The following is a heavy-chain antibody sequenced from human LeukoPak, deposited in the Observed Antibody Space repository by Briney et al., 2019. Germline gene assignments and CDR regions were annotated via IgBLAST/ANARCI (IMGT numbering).Heavy chain of an antibody. CDR3: ARFPYYYYYYMDV. CDR2: IYHSGST. Sequence: SETLSLTCTVSGYSISSGYYWGWIRQPPGKGLAWIGSIYHSGSTYYNPSLKSRVTISVDTSKNQFSLKLSSVTAADTAVYYCARFPYYYYYYMDVWGKGTTVTVSS. CDR1: GYSISSGYY. V-gene: IGHV4-38-2*02. J-gene: IGHJ6*03.